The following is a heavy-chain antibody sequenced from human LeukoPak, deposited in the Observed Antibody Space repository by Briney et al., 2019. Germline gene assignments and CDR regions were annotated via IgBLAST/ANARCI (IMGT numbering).Heavy chain of an antibody. CDR3: ATTNDGGGYQWGDFFDF. Sequence: SVKVSCKASGGTSNSHAISWVRLAPGQGLEWMGRIIPNLGTTNRAQNFQDRVTLTADKSTNTAYMELTSLTSDDTAVYYCATTNDGGGYQWGDFFDFWGQGTLVTVSS. CDR2: IIPNLGTT. V-gene: IGHV1-69*04. D-gene: IGHD3-22*01. J-gene: IGHJ4*02. CDR1: GGTSNSHA.